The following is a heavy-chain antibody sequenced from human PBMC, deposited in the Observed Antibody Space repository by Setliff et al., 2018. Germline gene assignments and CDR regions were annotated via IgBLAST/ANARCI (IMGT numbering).Heavy chain of an antibody. CDR2: VYSTGST. CDR3: VRDRYGRNSDGSGVYNWFDS. CDR1: GGSISSSY. J-gene: IGHJ5*01. V-gene: IGHV4-4*07. Sequence: SETLSLTCTVSGGSISSSYWSWIRQSAGEKPTWIGHVYSTGSTNYNPSFESRVSISVDKSNNQFSLKMTSVTAADTAMYYCVRDRYGRNSDGSGVYNWFDSWGQGILVTVSS. D-gene: IGHD2-15*01.